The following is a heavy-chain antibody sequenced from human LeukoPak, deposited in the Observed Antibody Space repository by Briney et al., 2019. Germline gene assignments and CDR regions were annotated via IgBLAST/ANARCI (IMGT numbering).Heavy chain of an antibody. Sequence: SETLSLTRTVSGGSISSYYWSLIRQPPGKGLEWIGDIYYSGSTNYNPSLKSRVTISVDTSKNRFSLKLTSVTAADTAVYYCARGLPHDYGEPFDYWTQGTPVTVSS. J-gene: IGHJ4*02. CDR2: IYYSGST. D-gene: IGHD4/OR15-4a*01. CDR1: GGSISSYY. CDR3: ARGLPHDYGEPFDY. V-gene: IGHV4-59*12.